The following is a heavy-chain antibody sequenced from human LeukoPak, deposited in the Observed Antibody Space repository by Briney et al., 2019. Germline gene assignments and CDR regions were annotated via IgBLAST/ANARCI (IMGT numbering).Heavy chain of an antibody. J-gene: IGHJ6*02. CDR3: AKERVRWYISLVIPRRDYGMDV. D-gene: IGHD4-23*01. CDR1: GFTFSSYT. V-gene: IGHV3-23*01. Sequence: PGGSLRLSCVASGFTFSSYTIHWVRQAPGKGLEWVSAISGSGGSTYYADSVKGRFTISRDNSKNTLYLQMNSLRAEDTAVYYCAKERVRWYISLVIPRRDYGMDVWGQGTTVTVSS. CDR2: ISGSGGST.